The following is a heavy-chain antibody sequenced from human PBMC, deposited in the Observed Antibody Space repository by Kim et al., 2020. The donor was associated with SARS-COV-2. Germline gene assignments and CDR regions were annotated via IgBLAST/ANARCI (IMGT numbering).Heavy chain of an antibody. CDR3: VRDRMGGTFDM. V-gene: IGHV3-48*02. CDR1: GFTFSAYD. Sequence: GGSLRLSCATSGFTFSAYDMNWVRQAPGKGLEWLSSITKSSTTIYYADSVEGRFTISRDNAKNSLFLHMNSLRDEDTALYYCVRDRMGGTFDMWGQGTMV. CDR2: ITKSSTTI. J-gene: IGHJ3*02. D-gene: IGHD3-16*01.